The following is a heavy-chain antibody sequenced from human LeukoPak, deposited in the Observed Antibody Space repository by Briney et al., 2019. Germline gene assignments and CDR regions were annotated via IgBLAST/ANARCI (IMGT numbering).Heavy chain of an antibody. J-gene: IGHJ5*02. CDR2: MDPNSGNT. V-gene: IGHV1-8*01. Sequence: ASVKVSCKASGYTFTSYDINWVRQATGQGLEWMGWMDPNSGNTGYAQKFQGRVTMTRNTSISTAYMELSSLRSEDTAVYYYARLYYDILTGYYINWFDPWGQGTLVTVSS. D-gene: IGHD3-9*01. CDR1: GYTFTSYD. CDR3: ARLYYDILTGYYINWFDP.